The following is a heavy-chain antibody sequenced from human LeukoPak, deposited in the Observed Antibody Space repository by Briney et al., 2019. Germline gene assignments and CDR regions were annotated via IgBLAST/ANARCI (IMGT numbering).Heavy chain of an antibody. J-gene: IGHJ3*02. CDR3: ARSNSNSFDT. CDR1: GYTFTGYY. Sequence: ASVKVSCKASGYTFTGYYMHWVRQAPGQGLQWVGWIIPNSGATNSGQMFQGRLTMTRDTSIATAYMELSRLTSDDTAVYYCARSNSNSFDTWGQGTMVTVSS. D-gene: IGHD1-1*01. CDR2: IIPNSGAT. V-gene: IGHV1-2*02.